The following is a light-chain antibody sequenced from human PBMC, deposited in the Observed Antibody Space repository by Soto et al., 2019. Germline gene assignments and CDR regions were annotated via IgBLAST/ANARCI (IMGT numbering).Light chain of an antibody. CDR3: QQYGSSPTWT. CDR1: ESVSNN. CDR2: GAS. Sequence: EMVMTQSPATLSLSPGERATLSCRASESVSNNLAWYQQKAGQAPRLLIYGASTRATGIPARFSGSGSGTDFTLTISRLEPEDSAVYYCQQYGSSPTWTFGQGTKVAIK. V-gene: IGKV3-20*01. J-gene: IGKJ1*01.